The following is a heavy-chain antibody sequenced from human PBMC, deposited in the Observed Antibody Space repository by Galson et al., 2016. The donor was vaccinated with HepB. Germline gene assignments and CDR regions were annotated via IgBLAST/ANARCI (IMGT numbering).Heavy chain of an antibody. CDR1: GFSFSAYW. CDR2: IKSDGTST. CDR3: ARDFSDFWSGYLHIDY. V-gene: IGHV3-74*01. Sequence: SLRLSCAGSGFSFSAYWMHWVRQVPGKGLVWVSRIKSDGTSTTYADSVKGRFTISRDNAKSTLYLQMNSLRVEDTAVYYCARDFSDFWSGYLHIDYWGQGTLVTVSS. J-gene: IGHJ4*02. D-gene: IGHD3-3*01.